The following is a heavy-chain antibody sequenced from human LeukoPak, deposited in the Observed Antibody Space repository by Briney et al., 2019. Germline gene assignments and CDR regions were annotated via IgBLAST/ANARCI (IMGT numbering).Heavy chain of an antibody. CDR3: TTVRLEDEWLYYVDVDY. V-gene: IGHV3-15*01. D-gene: IGHD3-3*01. J-gene: IGHJ4*02. CDR2: IKSKTDGGTT. Sequence: GGSLRLSCAASGFTFSNAWMSWVRQAPGKGLEWVGRIKSKTDGGTTDYAAPVKGRFTISRDDSKNTLYLQMNSLKTEDTAVYYCTTVRLEDEWLYYVDVDYWGQGTLVTVSS. CDR1: GFTFSNAW.